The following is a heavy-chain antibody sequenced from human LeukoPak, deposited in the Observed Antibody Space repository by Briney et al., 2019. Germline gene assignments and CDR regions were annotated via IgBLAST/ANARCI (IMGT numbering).Heavy chain of an antibody. CDR3: VREYSGWLAAAGA. CDR2: ISSSSNYI. V-gene: IGHV3-21*01. D-gene: IGHD6-13*01. J-gene: IGHJ4*02. Sequence: GGSLRLSCAASGFIFSSYAMNWVRQAPDKGLEWVSSISSSSNYIYYADSVRGRFTISRDNAKKSLYLQMNSLRAEDTAVYYCVREYSGWLAAAGAWGQGVLVTVSS. CDR1: GFIFSSYA.